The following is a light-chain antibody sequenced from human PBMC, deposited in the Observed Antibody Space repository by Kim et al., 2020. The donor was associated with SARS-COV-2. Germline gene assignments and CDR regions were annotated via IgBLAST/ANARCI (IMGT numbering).Light chain of an antibody. CDR2: SDN. J-gene: IGLJ1*01. CDR1: NLASAF. CDR3: HVWDPQREHHV. V-gene: IGLV3-21*04. Sequence: SYELTQPPSVSVAPGMPATITCWGDNLASAFAVHWYQQKPGQAPILVISSDNNRPSGIPERFSGSTSGNTATLTINRVEVGDEADYYCHVWDPQREHHVFGPGTKVTVL.